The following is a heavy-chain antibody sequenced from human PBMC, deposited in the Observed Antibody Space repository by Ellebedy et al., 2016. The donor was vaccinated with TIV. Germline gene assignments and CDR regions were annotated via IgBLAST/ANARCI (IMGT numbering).Heavy chain of an antibody. J-gene: IGHJ4*02. CDR1: GYSFSNNY. D-gene: IGHD1-26*01. Sequence: AASVKVSCKASGYSFSNNYIHWVRQAPGQGLEWMGIINPTDGDTIYAQRFEGRVTMTRDTSTTSVYMELSSLTSEDTAVFYCARDLSGVFRGSYYFDYWGQGSLVTVSS. CDR3: ARDLSGVFRGSYYFDY. V-gene: IGHV1-46*01. CDR2: INPTDGDT.